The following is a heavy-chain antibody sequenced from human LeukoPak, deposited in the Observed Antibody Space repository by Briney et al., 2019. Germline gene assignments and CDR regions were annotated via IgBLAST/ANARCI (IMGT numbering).Heavy chain of an antibody. J-gene: IGHJ4*02. Sequence: PGGSLRLSCAASGFTFDDYTMHWVRQAPGKGLEWVSLISWDGGSTYYADSVKGRFTISRDNSKNSLYLQMNSLRTEDTALYYCAKDGSLVSGWYFYFDYWGQGTLVTVSS. V-gene: IGHV3-43*01. CDR1: GFTFDDYT. D-gene: IGHD6-19*01. CDR3: AKDGSLVSGWYFYFDY. CDR2: ISWDGGST.